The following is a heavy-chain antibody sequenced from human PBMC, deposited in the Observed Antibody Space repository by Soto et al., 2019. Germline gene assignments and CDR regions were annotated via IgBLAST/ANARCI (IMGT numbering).Heavy chain of an antibody. CDR2: IKSKTDGGTT. J-gene: IGHJ4*02. CDR3: TTGPLPKYYYDSSGYYPDY. D-gene: IGHD3-22*01. CDR1: GFTFSNAW. Sequence: PGGSLRLSCAASGFTFSNAWMSWVRQAPGKGLEWVGRIKSKTDGGTTDYAAPVKGRFTISRDDSKNTLYLQMNSLKTEDTAVYYCTTGPLPKYYYDSSGYYPDYWGQGTLVTVSS. V-gene: IGHV3-15*01.